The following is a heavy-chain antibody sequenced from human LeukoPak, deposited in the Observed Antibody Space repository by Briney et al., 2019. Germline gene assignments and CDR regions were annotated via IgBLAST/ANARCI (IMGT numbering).Heavy chain of an antibody. J-gene: IGHJ4*02. Sequence: GGSLRLSCAASGFTFSSYSMNWVRQAPGKGLEWVSSISSSSTYTYYADSVKGRFTIPKDNAKNSLYLQMNSLRAEDTAVYYCARDAGYSSSCYYYWGQGTLVTVSS. D-gene: IGHD6-13*01. CDR2: ISSSSTYT. V-gene: IGHV3-21*01. CDR3: ARDAGYSSSCYYY. CDR1: GFTFSSYS.